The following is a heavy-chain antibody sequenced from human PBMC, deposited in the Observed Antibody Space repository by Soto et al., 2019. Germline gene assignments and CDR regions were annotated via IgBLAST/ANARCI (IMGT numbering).Heavy chain of an antibody. CDR1: GYNYNLHW. D-gene: IGHD3-16*01. Sequence: GESLKISCRGSGYNYNLHWISWVRQKPGRGLEWMGIIYPGDSDIRYNPSFQSQVTISVDKSITTAYLQWDSLEASDTATYYSARHLRSYDFFQYYYGIGVWDQGSTVTVSS. J-gene: IGHJ6*02. CDR3: ARHLRSYDFFQYYYGIGV. V-gene: IGHV5-51*01. CDR2: IYPGDSDI.